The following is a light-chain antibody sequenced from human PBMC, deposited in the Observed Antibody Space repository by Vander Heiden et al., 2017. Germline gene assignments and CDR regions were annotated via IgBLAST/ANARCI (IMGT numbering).Light chain of an antibody. CDR1: QSVSSN. V-gene: IGKV3-15*01. J-gene: IGKJ3*01. CDR3: QQYNNWPPIT. Sequence: ELVMTQSPATLSVSPGERATLSCRASQSVSSNLAWYQQKPGQAPRLLIYGASTRATGIPARLSGSGSGTEFTLTISSLQSEDFAVYYCQQYNNWPPITFGPGTKVDIK. CDR2: GAS.